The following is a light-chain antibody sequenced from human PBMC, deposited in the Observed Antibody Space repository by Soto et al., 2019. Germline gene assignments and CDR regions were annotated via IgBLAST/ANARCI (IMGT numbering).Light chain of an antibody. V-gene: IGKV3-11*01. CDR1: QSISIS. CDR3: QQRFTWPPT. Sequence: ESVLTQSPATLSLSAGERATLSCRASQSISISLAWYQQKPGQAPRLLIYDASKRATDIPGRFSGSGSGTDFTLTISSLEPEDVAIYYCQQRFTWPPTFGGGTKVEIK. CDR2: DAS. J-gene: IGKJ4*01.